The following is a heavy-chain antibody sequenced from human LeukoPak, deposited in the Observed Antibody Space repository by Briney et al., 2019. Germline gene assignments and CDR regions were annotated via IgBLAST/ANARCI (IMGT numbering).Heavy chain of an antibody. Sequence: GSLRLSCAASGFTFSSYTMNWVRQAPGKGLEWVGSIYYSGSTYYNPSLKSRVTISVDTSKNQFSLKLSSVTAADTAVYYCARPGRAYYYDSSGFRATDAFDIWGQGTMVTVSS. D-gene: IGHD3-22*01. V-gene: IGHV4-59*05. J-gene: IGHJ3*02. CDR2: IYYSGST. CDR3: ARPGRAYYYDSSGFRATDAFDI. CDR1: GFTFSSYT.